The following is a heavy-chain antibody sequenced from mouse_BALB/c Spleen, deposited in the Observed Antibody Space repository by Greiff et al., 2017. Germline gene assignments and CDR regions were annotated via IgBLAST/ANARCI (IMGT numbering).Heavy chain of an antibody. Sequence: EVQLVESGGGLVKPGGSLKLSCAASGSTFSSYAMSWVRQTPEKRLEWVASISSGGSTYYPDSVKGRFTISRDNARNILYLQMSSLRSEDTAMYYCARGSSSHWYFDVWGAGTTVTVSS. V-gene: IGHV5-6-5*01. CDR3: ARGSSSHWYFDV. J-gene: IGHJ1*01. CDR2: ISSGGST. CDR1: GSTFSSYA. D-gene: IGHD1-1*01.